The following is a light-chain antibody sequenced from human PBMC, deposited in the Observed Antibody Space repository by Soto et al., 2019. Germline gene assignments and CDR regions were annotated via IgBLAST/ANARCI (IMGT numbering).Light chain of an antibody. Sequence: EIVMTQSPATLSVSPGERVTLSCRASQSVSNNLAWYQQKPGQAPRLLIYGATATATGIPARFSGSGSGTDFTLTISSLQSEDFAVSYCQQHNDWPLTFGGGTKVEIK. CDR2: GAT. V-gene: IGKV3-15*01. CDR1: QSVSNN. J-gene: IGKJ4*01. CDR3: QQHNDWPLT.